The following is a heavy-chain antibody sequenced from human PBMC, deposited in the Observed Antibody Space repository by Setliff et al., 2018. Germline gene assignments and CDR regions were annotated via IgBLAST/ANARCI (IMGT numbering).Heavy chain of an antibody. J-gene: IGHJ6*03. CDR3: GREGVDRRSSTDYRYYMDV. CDR2: TIPMFGTT. V-gene: IGHV1-69*05. D-gene: IGHD6-6*01. Sequence: SVKVSCKASGATFSSHGISWVRQAPGQGLEWMGGTIPMFGTTEYAQKFQGSLTIITDESTNTAFMQLSSLRSDDTAGYYCGREGVDRRSSTDYRYYMDVWGKGTTVTSP. CDR1: GATFSSHG.